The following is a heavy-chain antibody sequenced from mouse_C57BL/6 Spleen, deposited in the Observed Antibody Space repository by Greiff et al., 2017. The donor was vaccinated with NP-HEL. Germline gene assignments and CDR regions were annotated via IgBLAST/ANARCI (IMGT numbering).Heavy chain of an antibody. CDR3: AREGFTTVVDTGYVDV. CDR2: SYPRSGNT. J-gene: IGHJ1*03. Sequence: QVQLQQSGAELARPGASVKLSCKASGYTFTSYGISWVKQRTGQGLEWIGESYPRSGNTYYNEKFKGKATLTADKSSSTAYMELRSLTSENSAVYFCAREGFTTVVDTGYVDVWGTGTTVTVSS. V-gene: IGHV1-81*01. CDR1: GYTFTSYG. D-gene: IGHD1-1*01.